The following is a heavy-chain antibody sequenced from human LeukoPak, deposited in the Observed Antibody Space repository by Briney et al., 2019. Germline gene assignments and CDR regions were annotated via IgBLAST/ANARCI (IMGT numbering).Heavy chain of an antibody. Sequence: PGGSLRLSCAGSGFIFGTTSMSWVRQTPGKGLEWVASINYDGREKYYVGSVEGRFTISRDSAKKSLFLQMNSLRAEDTAIYYCTRDQHWGQGTLVSVSS. J-gene: IGHJ1*01. CDR3: TRDQH. CDR1: GFIFGTTS. V-gene: IGHV3-7*01. CDR2: INYDGREK.